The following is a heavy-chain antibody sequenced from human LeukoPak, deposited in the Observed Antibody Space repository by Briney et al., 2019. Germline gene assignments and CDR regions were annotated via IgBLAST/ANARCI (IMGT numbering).Heavy chain of an antibody. CDR3: ARDVGGSPDFDY. CDR1: GYIFISYG. D-gene: IGHD1-26*01. J-gene: IGHJ4*02. V-gene: IGHV1-18*01. Sequence: ASVKVSCKASGYIFISYGLSWVRQAPGQGLEWMGWISAYNGNTNYAQKLQGRVTMTTDTSTSTAYMELRSLRSDDTAVYYCARDVGGSPDFDYWGQGTLVTVSS. CDR2: ISAYNGNT.